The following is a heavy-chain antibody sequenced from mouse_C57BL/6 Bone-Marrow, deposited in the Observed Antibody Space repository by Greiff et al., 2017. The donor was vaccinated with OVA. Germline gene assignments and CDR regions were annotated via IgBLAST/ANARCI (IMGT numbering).Heavy chain of an antibody. CDR1: GYTFTSYW. D-gene: IGHD3-2*02. Sequence: VQLQQPGAELVRPGSSVKLSCKASGYTFTSYWMDWVKQRPGQGLEWIGNIYPSDSETHYNQKFKDKATLTVDKSSSTAYMQLSSLTSEDSAVYYVARGAAQATWFAYWGQGTLVTVSA. J-gene: IGHJ3*01. CDR2: IYPSDSET. CDR3: ARGAAQATWFAY. V-gene: IGHV1-61*01.